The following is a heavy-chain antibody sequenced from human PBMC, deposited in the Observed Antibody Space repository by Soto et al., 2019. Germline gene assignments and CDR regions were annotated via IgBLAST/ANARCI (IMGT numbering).Heavy chain of an antibody. D-gene: IGHD2-2*01. CDR2: IGESGTPT. J-gene: IGHJ6*02. CDR1: GFTFSSYA. V-gene: IGHV3-23*01. CDR3: ARYIPGVRYYGMDV. Sequence: EVQLLESGGGLVQPGGSLRLSCAASGFTFSSYAMKWVRQAPGKGLEWVSLIGESGTPTYYADSVKGRFTISRDNSGNTLFLEMYRLRADDTAVYYCARYIPGVRYYGMDVWGQGTTVTVSS.